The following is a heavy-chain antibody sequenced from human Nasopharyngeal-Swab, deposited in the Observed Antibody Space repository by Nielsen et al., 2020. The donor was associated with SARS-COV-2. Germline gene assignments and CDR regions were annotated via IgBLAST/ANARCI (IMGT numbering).Heavy chain of an antibody. J-gene: IGHJ6*02. V-gene: IGHV3-30*04. CDR1: GFTFSSHA. Sequence: GESLKISCAASGFTFSSHAMHWVRQAPGKGLEWVAVISYDGSNKYYADSVKGRFTISRDNSKNTLYLQMNSLRAEDTAVYYCARDFSEKGYYYYGMDVWGQGTTVTVSS. D-gene: IGHD1-26*01. CDR2: ISYDGSNK. CDR3: ARDFSEKGYYYYGMDV.